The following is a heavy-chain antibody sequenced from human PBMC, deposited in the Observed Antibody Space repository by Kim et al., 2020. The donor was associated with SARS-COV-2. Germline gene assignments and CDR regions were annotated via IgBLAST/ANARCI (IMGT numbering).Heavy chain of an antibody. CDR3: AKCASVSLLTDY. Sequence: GGSLRLSCAASGFSFTSYAMSWVRQAPGKGLEWVSTITGGGGTTYYADSVRGRFTISRDNSKNTLYLEMNSLRAEDTALYYCAKCASVSLLTDYLGQGTL. J-gene: IGHJ4*02. D-gene: IGHD3-16*01. CDR2: ITGGGGTT. CDR1: GFSFTSYA. V-gene: IGHV3-23*01.